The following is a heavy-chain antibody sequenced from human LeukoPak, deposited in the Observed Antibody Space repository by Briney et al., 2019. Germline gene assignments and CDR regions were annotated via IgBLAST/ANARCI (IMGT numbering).Heavy chain of an antibody. CDR2: IYHSGST. Sequence: PSETLSLTCAVSGYSISSGYYWGWIRQPPGKGLEWIGSIYHSGSTYYNPSLKSRVTISVDTSKNQFSLKLSSVTAADTAVYYCARIRITIFGVVIIERENWFDPWGQGTLVTVSS. J-gene: IGHJ5*02. V-gene: IGHV4-38-2*01. CDR1: GYSISSGYY. D-gene: IGHD3-3*01. CDR3: ARIRITIFGVVIIERENWFDP.